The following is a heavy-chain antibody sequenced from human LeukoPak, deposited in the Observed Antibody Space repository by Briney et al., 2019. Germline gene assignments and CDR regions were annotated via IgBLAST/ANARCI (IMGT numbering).Heavy chain of an antibody. V-gene: IGHV1-18*04. D-gene: IGHD6-19*01. CDR2: ISAYNGNT. CDR1: GYTFTGYY. J-gene: IGHJ5*02. CDR3: ARDPDHSSGFNWFDP. Sequence: ASVKVSCKASGYTFTGYYMHWVRQAPGQGLEWMGWISAYNGNTNYAQKLQGRVTMTTDTSTSTAYMELRSLRSDDTAVYYCARDPDHSSGFNWFDPWGQGTLVTVSS.